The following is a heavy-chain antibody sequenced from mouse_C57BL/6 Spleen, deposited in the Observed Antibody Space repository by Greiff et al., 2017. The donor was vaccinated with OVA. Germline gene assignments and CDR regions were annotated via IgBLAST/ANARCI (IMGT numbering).Heavy chain of an antibody. CDR3: ARRGTGD. Sequence: EVKVVESGGDLVKPGGSLKLSCAASGFTFSSYGMSWVRQTPDKRLEWVATISSGGSYTYYPDSVKGRFTISRDNAKNTLYLQMSSLKSEDTAMYYCARRGTGDWGQGTLVTVSA. CDR2: ISSGGSYT. V-gene: IGHV5-6*02. CDR1: GFTFSSYG. J-gene: IGHJ3*01.